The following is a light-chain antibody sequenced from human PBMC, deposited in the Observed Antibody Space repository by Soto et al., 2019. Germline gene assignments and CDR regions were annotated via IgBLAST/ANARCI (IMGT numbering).Light chain of an antibody. CDR2: DVS. V-gene: IGLV2-11*01. Sequence: QSVLTQPRSVSGSPGPSVTISCTGTSSDVGGYNYVSWYLQHPGKAPKLMIYDVSQRPSGVPDRFSGSKSGNTASLTISGLQAEDEADYYCCSYAGSYTLGVFRNGTKLTV. J-gene: IGLJ1*01. CDR3: CSYAGSYTLGV. CDR1: SSDVGGYNY.